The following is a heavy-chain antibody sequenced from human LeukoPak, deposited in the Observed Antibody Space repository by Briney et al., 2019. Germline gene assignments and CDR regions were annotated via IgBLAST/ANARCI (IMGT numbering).Heavy chain of an antibody. Sequence: ASVKVSCKASGYTFTSYGISWVRQAPGQGLEWMGWISAYNGNTNYAQTLQGRVTMTTDTSTSTAYMELRSLRSDDTAVYYCARKEAVAGLFDYWGQGTLVTVSS. CDR2: ISAYNGNT. J-gene: IGHJ4*02. V-gene: IGHV1-18*01. D-gene: IGHD6-19*01. CDR1: GYTFTSYG. CDR3: ARKEAVAGLFDY.